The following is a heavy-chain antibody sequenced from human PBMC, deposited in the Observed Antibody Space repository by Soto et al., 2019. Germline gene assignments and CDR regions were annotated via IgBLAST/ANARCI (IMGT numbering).Heavy chain of an antibody. D-gene: IGHD3-22*01. Sequence: YQRLYCATSTSSFCSYGISWVRTAKGTGLEWVASISSSAVYIDYADSVKGRFTISRDNANNSLYLQMNSLRAEDTATYYCVRDGLDYYDTERLYFDNWGQGNPVPISS. V-gene: IGHV3-21*01. CDR3: VRDGLDYYDTERLYFDN. CDR2: ISSSAVYI. CDR1: TSSFCSYG. J-gene: IGHJ4*02.